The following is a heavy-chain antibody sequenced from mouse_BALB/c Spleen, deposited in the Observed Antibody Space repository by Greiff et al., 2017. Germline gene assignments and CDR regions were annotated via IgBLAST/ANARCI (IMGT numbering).Heavy chain of an antibody. J-gene: IGHJ1*01. Sequence: QQSGPELVKPGASVKMSCKASGYTFTDYYMDWVKQSHGESFEWIGRVNPYNGGTSYNQKFKGKATLTVDKSSSTAYMELNSLTSEDSAVYYCARRVATGDWYFDVWGAGTTVTVSS. V-gene: IGHV1-19*01. CDR3: ARRVATGDWYFDV. CDR2: VNPYNGGT. D-gene: IGHD1-1*01. CDR1: GYTFTDYY.